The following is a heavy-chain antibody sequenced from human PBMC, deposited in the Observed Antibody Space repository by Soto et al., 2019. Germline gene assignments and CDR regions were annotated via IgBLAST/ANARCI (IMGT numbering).Heavy chain of an antibody. CDR1: GFTFSSYG. J-gene: IGHJ3*02. V-gene: IGHV3-30*18. Sequence: GGSLRLSCAASGFTFSSYGMHWVRQAPGKGLEWVAVISYGGSNKYYADSVKGRFTSSRDNSKNALYLQMNSLRAEDTAVYYCAKFPYDSSGYLDAFDIWGQGTMVTVSS. CDR2: ISYGGSNK. D-gene: IGHD3-22*01. CDR3: AKFPYDSSGYLDAFDI.